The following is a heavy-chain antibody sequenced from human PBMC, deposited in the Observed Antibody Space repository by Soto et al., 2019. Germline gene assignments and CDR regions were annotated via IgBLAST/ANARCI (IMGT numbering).Heavy chain of an antibody. CDR1: GGTFSSYA. CDR3: AAGRIIAAAGTGWFDP. J-gene: IGHJ5*02. CDR2: IIPIFGTA. D-gene: IGHD6-13*01. V-gene: IGHV1-69*05. Sequence: AVKVSCRDSGGTFSSYAISWVRQAHGHGLEWMGGIIPIFGTANYAQKFQDRVTITRDKSTSTAYMELSSLRSEDTAVYYCAAGRIIAAAGTGWFDPWGQGTQVTVSS.